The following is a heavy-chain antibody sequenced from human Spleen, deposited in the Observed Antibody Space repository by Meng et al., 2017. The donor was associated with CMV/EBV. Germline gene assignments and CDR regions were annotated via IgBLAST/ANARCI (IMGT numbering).Heavy chain of an antibody. CDR3: VREPPPPSPIIAAYITYYHYGMDV. J-gene: IGHJ6*02. CDR2: IIPIFGTA. CDR1: GGTFSSYS. D-gene: IGHD6-6*01. V-gene: IGHV1-69*05. Sequence: SVKVSCKASGGTFSSYSISWVRQAPGQGLEWMGGIIPIFGTANYAQKFQGRVTITTDESTNAAYIELSSLRAEDPAGYYCVREPPPPSPIIAAYITYYHYGMDVWGQGTTVTVSS.